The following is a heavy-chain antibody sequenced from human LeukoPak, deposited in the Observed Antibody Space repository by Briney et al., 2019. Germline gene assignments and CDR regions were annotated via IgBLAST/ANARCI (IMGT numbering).Heavy chain of an antibody. CDR2: IYYSGST. Sequence: PSETLSLTCTVSGGSISSYYWSWIRQPPGKGLEWIGSIYYSGSTYYNPSLKSRVTISVDTSKNQFSLKLSSVTAADTAVYYCARAPARYDSSGYYYYSFQHWGQGTLVTVSS. CDR1: GGSISSYY. CDR3: ARAPARYDSSGYYYYSFQH. D-gene: IGHD3-22*01. V-gene: IGHV4-59*12. J-gene: IGHJ1*01.